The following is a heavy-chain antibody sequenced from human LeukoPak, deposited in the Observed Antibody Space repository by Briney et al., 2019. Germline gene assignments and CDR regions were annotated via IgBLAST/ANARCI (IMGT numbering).Heavy chain of an antibody. V-gene: IGHV1-69*05. Sequence: GASVKVSCKASGGTFSSYPISWVRQAPGQGLEWMGGIIPIFGTANYAQKFQGRVTITTDESTSTAYMELSSLRSEDTAVYYCARDHGDGYTAGYTFDIWGQGTMVTVSS. D-gene: IGHD5-24*01. CDR3: ARDHGDGYTAGYTFDI. CDR1: GGTFSSYP. J-gene: IGHJ3*02. CDR2: IIPIFGTA.